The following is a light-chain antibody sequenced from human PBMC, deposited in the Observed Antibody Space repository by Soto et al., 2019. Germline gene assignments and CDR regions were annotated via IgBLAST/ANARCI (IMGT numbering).Light chain of an antibody. J-gene: IGKJ3*01. CDR2: GAS. CDR3: QQRSNWPS. Sequence: EIVLTQSPGTLSLSPGERATLSCRASQSVFNNHIGWYQQKPGQAPRLLMYGASSRATGIPDRFSGSGSGTDFTLTISSLEPEDFAVYYCQQRSNWPSFGPGTKVDIK. CDR1: QSVFNNH. V-gene: IGKV3D-20*02.